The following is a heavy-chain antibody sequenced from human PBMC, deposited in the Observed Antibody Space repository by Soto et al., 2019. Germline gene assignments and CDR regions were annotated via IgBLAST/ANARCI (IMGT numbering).Heavy chain of an antibody. Sequence: QVQLQESGPGLVKPSETLSLTCGVSGSSIRGHYYWGWIRQPPGKGLEWLGSIYHSGSTHYNPSLKSRVTISVDTSRNQFSLRLTSVTATDTAIYYCARNITGALFDSWGQGLLVTVSS. CDR3: ARNITGALFDS. J-gene: IGHJ4*02. D-gene: IGHD3-3*01. CDR1: GSSIRGHYY. CDR2: IYHSGST. V-gene: IGHV4-38-2*01.